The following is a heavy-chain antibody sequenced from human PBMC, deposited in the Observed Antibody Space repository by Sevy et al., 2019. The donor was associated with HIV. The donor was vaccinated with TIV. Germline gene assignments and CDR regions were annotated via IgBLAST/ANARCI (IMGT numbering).Heavy chain of an antibody. CDR1: GFSLDDYA. D-gene: IGHD1-26*01. V-gene: IGHV3-9*01. J-gene: IGHJ4*02. CDR2: ISWNSGSI. Sequence: GGSLRLSCAASGFSLDDYAMHWVRQSSGKGLEWVAGISWNSGSIGYADSVKGRFTISRDNARNTLYLQMNNMRSEDTALYYCARDIGAGSNSETSSPLFFFYYFDSWGQGTLVTVSS. CDR3: ARDIGAGSNSETSSPLFFFYYFDS.